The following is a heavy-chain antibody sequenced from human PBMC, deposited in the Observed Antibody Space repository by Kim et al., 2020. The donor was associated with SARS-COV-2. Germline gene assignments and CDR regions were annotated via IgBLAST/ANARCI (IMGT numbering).Heavy chain of an antibody. Sequence: GTTYAQKFQGRVTMTRDTSISTAYMELSRLRSDDTAVYYCARAGVGFFDPWGQGTLVTVSS. CDR2: GT. D-gene: IGHD2-2*03. V-gene: IGHV1-2*02. CDR3: ARAGVGFFDP. J-gene: IGHJ5*02.